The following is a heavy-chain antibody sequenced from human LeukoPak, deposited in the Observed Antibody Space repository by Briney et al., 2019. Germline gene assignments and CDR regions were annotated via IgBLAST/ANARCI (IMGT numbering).Heavy chain of an antibody. V-gene: IGHV4-61*08. Sequence: SETLSLTCAVSGGSISRGGYYWSRIRQPPGKGLEWIGYFYYSGSTYYNPSLKSRVTISVDKSKNQFSLKLSSVTAADTAVYYCARDLGLWSLDGAFDIWGQGTVVTVSS. CDR1: GGSISRGGYY. CDR3: ARDLGLWSLDGAFDI. D-gene: IGHD4/OR15-4a*01. J-gene: IGHJ3*02. CDR2: FYYSGST.